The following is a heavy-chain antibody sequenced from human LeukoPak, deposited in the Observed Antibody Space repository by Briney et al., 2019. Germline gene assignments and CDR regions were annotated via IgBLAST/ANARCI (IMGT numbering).Heavy chain of an antibody. CDR1: GGSISSYY. V-gene: IGHV4-59*08. CDR2: IYYSGST. J-gene: IGHJ5*02. Sequence: PSETLSLTCTVSGGSISSYYWSWIRQPPGKGLEWIGYIYYSGSTNYNPSLKSRVTISVDTSKNQFSLKLSSVTAADTAVYYYARRLFWFDPWGQGTLVTVSS. CDR3: ARRLFWFDP.